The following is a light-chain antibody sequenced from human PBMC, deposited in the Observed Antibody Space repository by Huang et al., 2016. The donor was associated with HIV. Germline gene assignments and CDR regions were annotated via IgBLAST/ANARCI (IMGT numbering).Light chain of an antibody. CDR1: QDISNF. CDR3: QQYDNLPLT. CDR2: DAS. J-gene: IGKJ4*01. Sequence: DIQMTQSPSSLSASVGDRVTITCQASQDISNFLNWYQQKPGKAPKLLIYDASNVETGVPSRFSGSGSGTDFTFTISSLQPEDIATYYCQQYDNLPLTFGGGTKVVIK. V-gene: IGKV1-33*01.